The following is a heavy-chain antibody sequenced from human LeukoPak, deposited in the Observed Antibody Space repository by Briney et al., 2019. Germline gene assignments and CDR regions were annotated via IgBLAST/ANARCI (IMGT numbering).Heavy chain of an antibody. D-gene: IGHD2-2*01. CDR1: GFTFSSSA. J-gene: IGHJ4*02. CDR2: ISGDGGST. CDR3: ARGPSKGSCRYHLDY. V-gene: IGHV3-64*01. Sequence: GGSLRLSCAASGFTFSSSAMHWVRQAPGKGLEYVSAISGDGGSTYYANSVKGRFTISRDNSKNTVYLQMGSLRVEDLAVYYCARGPSKGSCRYHLDYWGRGTLVTVSS.